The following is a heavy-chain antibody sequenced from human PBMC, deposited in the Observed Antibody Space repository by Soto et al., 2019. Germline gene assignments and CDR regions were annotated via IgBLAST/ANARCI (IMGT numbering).Heavy chain of an antibody. CDR1: GFIFSSYS. D-gene: IGHD2-21*02. CDR3: AKKRRSGGDNWYFDS. V-gene: IGHV3-23*01. J-gene: IGHJ4*02. CDR2: ISAFSDSI. Sequence: EVQLLESGGGLVQPGGSLRLSCAASGFIFSSYSMYWVRQAPGKGPEGVAGISAFSDSILYADSVEGRFTISRDNSKNTLYLQLNSLWADDTAVYFCAKKRRSGGDNWYFDSWGQGTLVTVSS.